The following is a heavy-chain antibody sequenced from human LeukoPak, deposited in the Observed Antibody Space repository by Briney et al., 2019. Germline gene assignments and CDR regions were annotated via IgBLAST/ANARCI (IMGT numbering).Heavy chain of an antibody. V-gene: IGHV1-24*01. J-gene: IGHJ5*02. CDR1: GYTLTELS. CDR2: FDPEDGET. D-gene: IGHD1-7*01. CDR3: AASNWNSNDFDP. Sequence: ASVKVSCKVSGYTLTELSMHWVRQAPGKGLEWMGGFDPEDGETIYAQKFQGRVTMTEDTSTDTAYMELSSLRSEDTAVYYCAASNWNSNDFDPWGQGTLVAVSS.